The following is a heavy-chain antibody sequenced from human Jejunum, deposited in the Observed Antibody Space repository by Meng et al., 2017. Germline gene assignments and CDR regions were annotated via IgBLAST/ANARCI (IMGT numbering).Heavy chain of an antibody. D-gene: IGHD1-26*01. CDR3: AKDCRGVVGVIDAFDI. Sequence: GGSLRLSCAASGFTFTTFPMSWVRQAPGRGLEWVSSITGSGISTYYADSVKGRFTISRDDSKSAVYLQMNSLRVEDTAIYYCAKDCRGVVGVIDAFDIWGQGTMVTVSS. CDR1: GFTFTTFP. J-gene: IGHJ3*02. CDR2: ITGSGIST. V-gene: IGHV3-23*01.